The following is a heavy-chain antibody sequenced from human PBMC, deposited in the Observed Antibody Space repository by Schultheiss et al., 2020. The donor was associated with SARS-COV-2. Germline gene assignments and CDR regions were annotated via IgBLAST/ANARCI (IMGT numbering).Heavy chain of an antibody. CDR3: ARLPNWGSSAVLRYFDL. D-gene: IGHD7-27*01. V-gene: IGHV4-34*01. CDR2: INHSGST. Sequence: SETLSLTFAVYGGSFSGYYWSWIRQPPGKGLEWIGEINHSGSTNYNPSLKSRVTISVDTSKNQFSLKLSSVTAADTAVYYCARLPNWGSSAVLRYFDLWGRGTLVTVSS. CDR1: GGSFSGYY. J-gene: IGHJ2*01.